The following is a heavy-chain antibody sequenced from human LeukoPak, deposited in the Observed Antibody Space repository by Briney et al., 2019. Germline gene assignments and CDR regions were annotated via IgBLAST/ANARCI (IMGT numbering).Heavy chain of an antibody. J-gene: IGHJ3*02. D-gene: IGHD5-18*01. CDR1: RFTFSTYS. Sequence: PGGSLRLSCAASRFTFSTYSMNWVRQAPGKGLEWVSFISTSSSYIYYADSVKGRFTISRDNARNSLYLQMNSLRAEDTAVYYCARDFVDTAMETYAFDIWGQGTMVTVSS. CDR3: ARDFVDTAMETYAFDI. CDR2: ISTSSSYI. V-gene: IGHV3-21*01.